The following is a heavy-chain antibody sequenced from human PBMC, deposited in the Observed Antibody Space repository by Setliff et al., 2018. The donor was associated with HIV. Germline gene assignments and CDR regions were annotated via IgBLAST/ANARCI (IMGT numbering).Heavy chain of an antibody. J-gene: IGHJ4*02. CDR3: ARESPDGLDY. CDR1: GGSFSGHY. D-gene: IGHD2-8*01. V-gene: IGHV4-34*01. Sequence: SETLSLTCAVYGGSFSGHYWSWIRQPPGKGLEWIGEINHSGSTNYNPSLKSRVTISVDTSKNQFSLKVNSVTAADTAMYFCARESPDGLDYWGQGVLVTVSS. CDR2: INHSGST.